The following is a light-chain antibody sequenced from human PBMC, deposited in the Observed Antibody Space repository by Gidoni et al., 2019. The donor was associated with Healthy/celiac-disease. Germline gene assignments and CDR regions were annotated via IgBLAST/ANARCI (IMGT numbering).Light chain of an antibody. CDR3: AAWDDSMNGVV. CDR2: SNK. J-gene: IGLJ2*01. Sequence: QSVLTQPPSASGTPRQRVTISCSGSSSNIGSNTVNWYQQLPGTAPKLLIYSNKQRPSGVPDRFSGSKSGTSVSLAISGLQSEDEADYYCAAWDDSMNGVVFGGGTKLTVL. CDR1: SSNIGSNT. V-gene: IGLV1-44*01.